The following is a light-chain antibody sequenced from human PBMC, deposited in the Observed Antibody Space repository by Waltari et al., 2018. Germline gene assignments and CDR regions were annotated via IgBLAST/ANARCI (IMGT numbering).Light chain of an antibody. CDR3: QQSLSSPYLS. CDR2: GHS. Sequence: DIQMTQSPSSLSASVGDRVTITCRASQDIANYVSWYQHAPGKAPKLLIYGHSSLPSGVPSRFSGSGSGTDFTLTINSLQPEDFATYYCQQSLSSPYLSFGGGTKVETK. J-gene: IGKJ4*01. CDR1: QDIANY. V-gene: IGKV1-39*01.